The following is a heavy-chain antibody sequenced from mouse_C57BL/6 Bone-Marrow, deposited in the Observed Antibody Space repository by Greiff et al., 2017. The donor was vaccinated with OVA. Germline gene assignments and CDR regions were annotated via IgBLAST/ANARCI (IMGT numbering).Heavy chain of an antibody. CDR2: IWSGGST. CDR3: ARNGYYSNSRYWYFDV. V-gene: IGHV2-2*01. J-gene: IGHJ1*03. D-gene: IGHD2-5*01. Sequence: QVQLKESGPGLVQPSQRLSITCTVSGFSLTSYGVHWVRQSPGKGLEWLGVIWSGGSTDYNAAFISRLSISKDNSKSQVFFKMNSLQADDTAIYYCARNGYYSNSRYWYFDVWGTGTTVTVSS. CDR1: GFSLTSYG.